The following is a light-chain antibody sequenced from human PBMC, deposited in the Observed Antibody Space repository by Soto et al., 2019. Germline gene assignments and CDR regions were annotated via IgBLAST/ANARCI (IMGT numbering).Light chain of an antibody. V-gene: IGLV2-14*03. J-gene: IGLJ1*01. CDR2: DVS. CDR3: SSYTTSNTRQIV. Sequence: QSALTQPASVSGSPGQSITISCTGTSSDVGGYNYVSWYQHHPGTAPKLMIFDVSNRPSGVSNRFSGSKSGNTASLTISGLQPEAEADYYCSSYTTSNTRQIVFGTGTKLTVL. CDR1: SSDVGGYNY.